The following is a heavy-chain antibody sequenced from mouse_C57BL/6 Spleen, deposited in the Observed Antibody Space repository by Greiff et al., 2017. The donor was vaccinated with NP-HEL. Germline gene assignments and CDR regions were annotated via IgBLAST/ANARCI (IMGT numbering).Heavy chain of an antibody. Sequence: EVKVVESGGGLVKPGGSLKLSCAASGFTFSDYGMHWVRQAPEKGLEWVAYISSGSSTIYYADTVKGRFTISRDNAKNTLFLQMTSLRSEDTAVYYCARPYYGSSYGHFDVWGTGTTVTVSS. CDR1: GFTFSDYG. J-gene: IGHJ1*03. V-gene: IGHV5-17*01. CDR3: ARPYYGSSYGHFDV. CDR2: ISSGSSTI. D-gene: IGHD1-1*01.